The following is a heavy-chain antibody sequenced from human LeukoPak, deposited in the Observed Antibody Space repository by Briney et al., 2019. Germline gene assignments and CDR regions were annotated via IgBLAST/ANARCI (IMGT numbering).Heavy chain of an antibody. Sequence: SETLSLTCTVSGGSISSYYWSWIRQPPGKGLEWIGYMYYTGSTNYNPSLKSRLTISVDTSKNQFSLRLSSVTAADTAVYYCARDGCPTTKSGCVGDWFDPWGQGTLVTVSS. D-gene: IGHD1-26*01. J-gene: IGHJ5*02. CDR3: ARDGCPTTKSGCVGDWFDP. V-gene: IGHV4-59*01. CDR1: GGSISSYY. CDR2: MYYTGST.